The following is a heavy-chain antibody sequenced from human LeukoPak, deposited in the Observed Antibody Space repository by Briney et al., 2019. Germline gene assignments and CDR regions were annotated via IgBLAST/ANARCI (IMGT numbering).Heavy chain of an antibody. D-gene: IGHD3-3*01. CDR2: INPNSGGT. J-gene: IGHJ5*02. CDR3: ARARSGYYSETAFDP. CDR1: GYTFTGYY. V-gene: IGHV1-2*04. Sequence: PQASVNVSCKASGYTFTGYYMHWVRQAPGQGLEWMGRINPNSGGTNYAQKFQGWVTMTRDTSISTAYMELSRLRSDDTAVYYCARARSGYYSETAFDPWGQGTLVTVSS.